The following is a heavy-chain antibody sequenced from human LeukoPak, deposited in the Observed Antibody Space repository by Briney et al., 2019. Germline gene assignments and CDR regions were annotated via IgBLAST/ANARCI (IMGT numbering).Heavy chain of an antibody. D-gene: IGHD1-26*01. J-gene: IGHJ4*02. Sequence: SGTLSLTCTVSGGPVSSSSYYWGWVRQSPEKGLECIGTIYYAGGTYYNPSLESRLTISVDTSKNQFSLTLRSVTAADTAVYYCATWDSGRYSQIDNWGQGTLVTVSS. CDR2: IYYAGGT. V-gene: IGHV4-39*01. CDR3: ATWDSGRYSQIDN. CDR1: GGPVSSSSYY.